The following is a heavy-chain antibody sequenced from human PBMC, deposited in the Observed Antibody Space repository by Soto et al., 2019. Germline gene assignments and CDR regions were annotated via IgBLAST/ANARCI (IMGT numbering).Heavy chain of an antibody. D-gene: IGHD2-15*01. V-gene: IGHV3-7*01. Sequence: GGSLRLSCAASGFTFSSFWMSWVRQVPGKGLEWVGNIKPDGSEQLYLDSVKGRFSISRDNAKNSLYLQMNSLRAEDTAVYYCGGGLVVHGALLDHWGQGTLVTGS. CDR2: IKPDGSEQ. J-gene: IGHJ4*02. CDR3: GGGLVVHGALLDH. CDR1: GFTFSSFW.